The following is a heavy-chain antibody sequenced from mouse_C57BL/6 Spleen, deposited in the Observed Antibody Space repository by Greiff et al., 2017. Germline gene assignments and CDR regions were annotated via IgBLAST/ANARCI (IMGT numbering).Heavy chain of an antibody. D-gene: IGHD1-1*01. J-gene: IGHJ3*01. CDR1: GFNIKDDY. CDR2: IDPENGDT. V-gene: IGHV14-4*01. Sequence: EVQLVESGAELVRPGASVKLSCTASGFNIKDDYMHWVKQRPEQGLEWIGWIDPENGDTEYASKFQGKATITADTSSNTAYLQLSSLTSEDTAVYYCTDYYGSSWAYWGQVTLGTVTA. CDR3: TDYYGSSWAY.